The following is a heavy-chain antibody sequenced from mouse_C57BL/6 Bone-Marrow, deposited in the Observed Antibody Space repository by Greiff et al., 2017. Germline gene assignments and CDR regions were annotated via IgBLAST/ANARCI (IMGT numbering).Heavy chain of an antibody. CDR3: ARGAPYYSNYAWVAY. D-gene: IGHD2-5*01. CDR2: IHPNSGST. J-gene: IGHJ3*01. CDR1: GYTFTSYW. Sequence: VPLQQPGAELVKPGASVKLSCKASGYTFTSYWMHWVKQRPGPGLEWIGMIHPNSGSTNYNEKFKSKATLTVDKSSSTAYMQRSSLTSEDSAVYDCARGAPYYSNYAWVAYWGQGTLVTVSA. V-gene: IGHV1-64*01.